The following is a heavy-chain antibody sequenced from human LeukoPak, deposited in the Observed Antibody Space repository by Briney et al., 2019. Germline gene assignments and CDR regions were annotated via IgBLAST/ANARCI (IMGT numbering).Heavy chain of an antibody. J-gene: IGHJ3*02. Sequence: GASVKVSCKASGGTSSSYAISWVRQAPGQGLEWMGGIIPIFGTANYAQKFQGRVTITTDESTSTAYMELSSLRSEDTAVYYCARARCSSTSCSDAFDIWGQGTMVTVSS. D-gene: IGHD2-2*01. V-gene: IGHV1-69*05. CDR3: ARARCSSTSCSDAFDI. CDR2: IIPIFGTA. CDR1: GGTSSSYA.